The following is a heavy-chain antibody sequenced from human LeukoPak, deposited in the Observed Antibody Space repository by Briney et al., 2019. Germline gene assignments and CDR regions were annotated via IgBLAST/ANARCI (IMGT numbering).Heavy chain of an antibody. V-gene: IGHV3-48*03. CDR1: GFTFSSYE. D-gene: IGHD6-13*01. J-gene: IGHJ4*02. CDR2: ISSSRSTI. CDR3: ASRAGYTGSWSAFDY. Sequence: PGGSLRLSCAASGFTFSSYEMNWVRQAPGKGLEWVSYISSSRSTIYYADSVKGRFTISRDNAKNSLYLQMNSLRAEDTAVYYCASRAGYTGSWSAFDYWGQGTLVTVSS.